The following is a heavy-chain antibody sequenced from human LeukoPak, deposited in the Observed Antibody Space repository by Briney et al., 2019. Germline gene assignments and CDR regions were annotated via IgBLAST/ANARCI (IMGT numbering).Heavy chain of an antibody. V-gene: IGHV1-18*01. CDR2: ISAYSGNT. Sequence: ASVEVSCKSSGYTFTSYGISWVRQAPGQRLEWMGWISAYSGNTNYAQKLQGRVTMTTDTSTSTAYMELRSLRSDDTAVYYCARTAYCGGDCYSSDAFDIWGQGTMVTVSS. J-gene: IGHJ3*02. CDR3: ARTAYCGGDCYSSDAFDI. CDR1: GYTFTSYG. D-gene: IGHD2-21*02.